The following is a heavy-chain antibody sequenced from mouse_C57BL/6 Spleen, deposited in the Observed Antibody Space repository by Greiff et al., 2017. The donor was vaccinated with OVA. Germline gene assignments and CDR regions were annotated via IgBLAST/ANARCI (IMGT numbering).Heavy chain of an antibody. CDR2: IYPGDGDT. Sequence: VQVVESGPELVKPGASVKISCKASGYAFSSSWMNWVKQRPGKGLEWIGRIYPGDGDTNYNGKFKGKATLTADKSSSTAYMQLSSLTSEDSAVYFCANSNYFDYWGQGTTLTVSS. V-gene: IGHV1-82*01. D-gene: IGHD2-5*01. CDR3: ANSNYFDY. CDR1: GYAFSSSW. J-gene: IGHJ2*01.